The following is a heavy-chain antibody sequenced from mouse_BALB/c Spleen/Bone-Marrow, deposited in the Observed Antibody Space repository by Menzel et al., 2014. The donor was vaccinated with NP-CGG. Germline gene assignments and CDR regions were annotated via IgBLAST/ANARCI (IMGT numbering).Heavy chain of an antibody. J-gene: IGHJ3*01. CDR2: INNGGTYT. CDR3: ALNWDSAY. CDR1: GFTFSSYG. D-gene: IGHD4-1*02. V-gene: IGHV5-6*01. Sequence: EVNVVESGGDLVKPGGSLKLSCAASGFTFSSYGMSWVRQTPDKRLEWVATINNGGTYTYYPDSVKGRFTISRDNAKSTLYLQMSSLKSEDTAMYYCALNWDSAYWGQGTLVTVSA.